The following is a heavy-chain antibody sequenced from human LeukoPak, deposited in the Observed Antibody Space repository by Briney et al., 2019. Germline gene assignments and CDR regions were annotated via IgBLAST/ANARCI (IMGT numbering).Heavy chain of an antibody. V-gene: IGHV3-64D*06. Sequence: PGGSLRLSCSASGFTFSRYAMHWVRQAPGKGVEYVSAISSNGGSTYYADSVKGRFTISRDNSKNTLYLQMSSLRAEDTAVYYCVKDGSGSYYTYYFDYWGQGTLVTVSS. CDR1: GFTFSRYA. CDR2: ISSNGGST. J-gene: IGHJ4*02. D-gene: IGHD3-10*01. CDR3: VKDGSGSYYTYYFDY.